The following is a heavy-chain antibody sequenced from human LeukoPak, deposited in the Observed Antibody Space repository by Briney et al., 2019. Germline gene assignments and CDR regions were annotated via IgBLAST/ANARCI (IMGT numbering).Heavy chain of an antibody. J-gene: IGHJ6*03. Sequence: PSETLSLTCTVSGGSISSYYWSWIRQPPGKGLEWIGYIYYSGSTNYNPSLKSRVTISVDTSKNQFSLKLSSVTAADTAVYYCARGATVTSHYYYYYYMDVWGKGTTVTISS. CDR2: IYYSGST. CDR3: ARGATVTSHYYYYYYMDV. V-gene: IGHV4-59*01. CDR1: GGSISSYY. D-gene: IGHD4-17*01.